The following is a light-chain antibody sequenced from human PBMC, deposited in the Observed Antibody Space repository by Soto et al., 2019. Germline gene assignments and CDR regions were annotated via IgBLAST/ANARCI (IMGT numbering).Light chain of an antibody. Sequence: QSVRTEPASVSGSAGQSITISCTITSSDVGSYNLVSWYQKHPDKAPKLLIYEGSKRPSGVSSRFSGSKSGNTASLTISGLQTEDEADYYCCSYGAGRTFVLGTGTKVTVL. J-gene: IGLJ1*01. CDR2: EGS. CDR1: SSDVGSYNL. V-gene: IGLV2-23*03. CDR3: CSYGAGRTFV.